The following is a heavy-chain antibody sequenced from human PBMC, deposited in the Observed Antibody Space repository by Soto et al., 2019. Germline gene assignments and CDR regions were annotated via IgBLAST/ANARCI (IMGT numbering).Heavy chain of an antibody. V-gene: IGHV4-39*01. Sequence: QLQLQESGPGLVKPSETLSLTCTVSGGSISSSSYYWGWIRQPPGKGLEWIGRIYYSGSTYYNPSIRTRVTITVDTSKNQFSLKLSSVTAADTAVYYCARRRLPAAYYFDYWGQGTLVTVSS. CDR2: IYYSGST. J-gene: IGHJ4*02. CDR1: GGSISSSSYY. CDR3: ARRRLPAAYYFDY. D-gene: IGHD2-2*01.